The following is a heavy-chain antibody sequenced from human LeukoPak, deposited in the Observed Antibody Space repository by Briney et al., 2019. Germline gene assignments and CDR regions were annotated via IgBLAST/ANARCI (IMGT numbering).Heavy chain of an antibody. CDR3: ATSGAEADNTGWMSH. D-gene: IGHD3-22*01. V-gene: IGHV3-48*03. J-gene: IGHJ4*02. Sequence: GGPLRLSCAASGFTFSSYEINWVRQAPGKGLEWVSYISISGRTIYYADSVKGRFSSSRDNAKKSLYLQMNSLRAEDTAVYYCATSGAEADNTGWMSHWGQGTLVTVSS. CDR1: GFTFSSYE. CDR2: ISISGRTI.